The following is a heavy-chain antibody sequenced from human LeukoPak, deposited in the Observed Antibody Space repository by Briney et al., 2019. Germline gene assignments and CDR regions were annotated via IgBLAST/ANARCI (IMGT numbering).Heavy chain of an antibody. CDR2: IIPIFGTA. J-gene: IGHJ4*02. CDR3: AREKGRGNRGNFDY. V-gene: IGHV1-69*05. CDR1: GGTFSSYA. D-gene: IGHD1-26*01. Sequence: SVKVSCKASGGTFSSYAISWVRQAPGQGLEWMGGIIPIFGTANYAQKFQGRVTITTDESTSTAYMELSSLRSEDTAVYYCAREKGRGNRGNFDYWGQGTLVTVSS.